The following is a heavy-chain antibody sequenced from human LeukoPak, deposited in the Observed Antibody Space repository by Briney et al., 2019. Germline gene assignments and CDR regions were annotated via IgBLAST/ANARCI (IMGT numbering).Heavy chain of an antibody. CDR3: AASSGYYFDYYYYYMDV. CDR1: GGTFSSYA. V-gene: IGHV1-69*13. D-gene: IGHD3-22*01. Sequence: GASVKVSCKASGGTFSSYAISWVRQAPGQGLEWMGGIIPIFGTANYAQKFQGRVTITADESTSTAYMELSSLRSEDTAVYYCAASSGYYFDYYYYYMDVWGKGTTVTVSS. J-gene: IGHJ6*03. CDR2: IIPIFGTA.